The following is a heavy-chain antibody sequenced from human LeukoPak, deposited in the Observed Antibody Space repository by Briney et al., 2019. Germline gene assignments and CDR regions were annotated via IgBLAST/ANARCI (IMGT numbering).Heavy chain of an antibody. Sequence: SQTLSLTCAISGDSVSSNSVTWNWIRQSPSRGLEWLGRTYYRSTWYNDYAVSVRGRITVNPDTSQNQFSLHLNSVTPEDTAVYYCARRLTQYDCFDPWGQGILVTVSS. J-gene: IGHJ5*02. D-gene: IGHD2-2*01. CDR3: ARRLTQYDCFDP. CDR1: GDSVSSNSVT. CDR2: TYYRSTWYN. V-gene: IGHV6-1*01.